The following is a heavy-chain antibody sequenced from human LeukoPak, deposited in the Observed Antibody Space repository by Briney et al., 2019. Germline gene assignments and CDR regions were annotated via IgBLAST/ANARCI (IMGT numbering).Heavy chain of an antibody. CDR2: ISYDGSNK. CDR1: GFTFSSYA. Sequence: PGRSLRLSCAASGFTFSSYAMHWVRQAPGKGLEWVAVISYDGSNKYYADSVKGRFTISRDNSKNTLYLQMNSLRAEDTAVYYCARPNSPYIVVVVAATLSTGYYGMDVWGQGTTVTVSS. J-gene: IGHJ6*02. D-gene: IGHD2-15*01. CDR3: ARPNSPYIVVVVAATLSTGYYGMDV. V-gene: IGHV3-30-3*01.